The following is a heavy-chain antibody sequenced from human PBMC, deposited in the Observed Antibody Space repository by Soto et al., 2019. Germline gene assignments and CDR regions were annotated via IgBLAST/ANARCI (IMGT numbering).Heavy chain of an antibody. V-gene: IGHV3-23*01. CDR3: AKGMYYYDSSGYRLFDY. Sequence: GALIHSCAASVSTFRNSAMNWVRQSAARVLEWVSGISVSGGSTYYADSVKGRLTVSRDNSKNTVYLQMNSLRAEDTAVYFCAKGMYYYDSSGYRLFDYWGQGTLVTVSS. CDR2: ISVSGGST. J-gene: IGHJ4*02. CDR1: VSTFRNSA. D-gene: IGHD3-22*01.